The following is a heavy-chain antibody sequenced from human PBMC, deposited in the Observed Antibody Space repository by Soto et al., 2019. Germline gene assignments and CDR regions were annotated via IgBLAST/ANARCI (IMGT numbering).Heavy chain of an antibody. Sequence: PSETLSLTCTVSGGSIRDSNYYWGWIRQPPGKGLEWIGSIYYSGSTYYNPSLKSRVSVSVDTSKTQFSLQLSSVTAAETAVYFCTRHPQIWSHRFDPWGQGNLVTVSS. CDR2: IYYSGST. D-gene: IGHD5-18*01. J-gene: IGHJ5*02. V-gene: IGHV4-39*01. CDR1: GGSIRDSNYY. CDR3: TRHPQIWSHRFDP.